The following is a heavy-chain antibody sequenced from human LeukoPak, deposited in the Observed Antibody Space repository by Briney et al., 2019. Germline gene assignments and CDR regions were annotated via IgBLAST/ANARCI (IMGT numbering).Heavy chain of an antibody. CDR3: AKEPAV. Sequence: GGSLRLSCEASGFTFGTHAMTWVRQAPGKGLEWVSAIGASGVSAYYADSVMGRFTISRDNSKNTPYLQTYRLRAEDTAMYYCAKEPAVWGQGTLVTVSS. CDR2: IGASGVSA. J-gene: IGHJ4*02. D-gene: IGHD1-14*01. V-gene: IGHV3-23*01. CDR1: GFTFGTHA.